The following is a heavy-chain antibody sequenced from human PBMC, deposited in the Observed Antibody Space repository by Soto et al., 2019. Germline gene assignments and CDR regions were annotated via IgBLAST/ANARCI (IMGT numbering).Heavy chain of an antibody. CDR1: GFTFSSYA. CDR2: ISYDGSNR. V-gene: IGHV3-30-3*01. J-gene: IGHJ4*02. CDR3: ARGGAAYSYSAPDY. D-gene: IGHD5-18*01. Sequence: GGSLRLSCAASGFTFSSYAMHWVRQAPGKGLEWVAIISYDGSNRYFADSVKGRFTISRDNSKNTLYLQMNSLRPEDTAIYFCARGGAAYSYSAPDYWSQGTLVTVSS.